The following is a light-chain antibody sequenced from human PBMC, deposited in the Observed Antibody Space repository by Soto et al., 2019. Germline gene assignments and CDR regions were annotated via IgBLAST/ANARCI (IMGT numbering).Light chain of an antibody. CDR2: WAS. CDR1: QSVLYIPTNKNY. J-gene: IGKJ4*01. V-gene: IGKV4-1*01. CDR3: QQYLTTPRLG. Sequence: DILMTQSPDSLAVSLGERATINCKSSQSVLYIPTNKNYLAWYQQKPGQPPKLLIYWASTRESGVPDRFSGRGSGTDFTLTISSLLAEDVAVYYCQQYLTTPRLGFGGGTKVEIK.